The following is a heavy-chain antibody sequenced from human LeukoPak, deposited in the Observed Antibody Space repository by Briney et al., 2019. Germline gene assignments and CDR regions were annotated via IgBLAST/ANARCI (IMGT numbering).Heavy chain of an antibody. V-gene: IGHV4-38-2*02. CDR3: ARVREGSGYSYGYGFDY. J-gene: IGHJ4*02. D-gene: IGHD5-18*01. CDR2: IYHSGST. CDR1: GYSISSGYY. Sequence: SETLSLTCTVSGYSISSGYYWGWIRQPPGKGLEWIGSIYHSGSTYYNPSLKSRVTISVDTSKNQFSLKLSSVTAADTAVYYCARVREGSGYSYGYGFDYWGQGTLVTVSS.